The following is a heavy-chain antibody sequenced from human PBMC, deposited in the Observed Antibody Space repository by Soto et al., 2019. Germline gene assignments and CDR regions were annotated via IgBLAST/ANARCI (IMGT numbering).Heavy chain of an antibody. CDR2: ISAYNGNT. D-gene: IGHD2-2*01. CDR3: ARAYGYCSSTSCYPLDY. J-gene: IGHJ4*02. V-gene: IGHV1-18*01. CDR1: GYTFTSYG. Sequence: ASVKVSCKASGYTFTSYGISWVRQAPGQGLEWMGWISAYNGNTNYAQKLQGRVTISVDTSKDQFSLKLNSVIASDTAVYYCARAYGYCSSTSCYPLDYWGQGTLVTVSS.